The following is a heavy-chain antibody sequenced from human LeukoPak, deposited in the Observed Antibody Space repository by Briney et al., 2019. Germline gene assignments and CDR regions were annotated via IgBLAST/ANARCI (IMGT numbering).Heavy chain of an antibody. CDR3: ATHRSGSPEGLVVY. J-gene: IGHJ4*02. Sequence: ASVTVSCTASGYSFIGYYMHWVRQAPGQGIEWMGWINLNSGDTNYEKTFQGRGAMTRDTSISTAYMDLSSLTSDDTSVYYCATHRSGSPEGLVVYSGEGALVTVSS. V-gene: IGHV1-2*02. CDR2: INLNSGDT. D-gene: IGHD1-26*01. CDR1: GYSFIGYY.